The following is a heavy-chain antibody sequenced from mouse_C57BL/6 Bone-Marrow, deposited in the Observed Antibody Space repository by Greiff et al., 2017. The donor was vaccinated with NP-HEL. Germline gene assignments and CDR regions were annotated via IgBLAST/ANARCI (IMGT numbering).Heavy chain of an antibody. J-gene: IGHJ4*01. CDR3: ARATYYDYDGARDY. V-gene: IGHV1-26*01. D-gene: IGHD2-4*01. CDR2: INPNNGGT. CDR1: GYTFTDYY. Sequence: VQLQQSGPELVKPGASVKISCKASGYTFTDYYMHWVKQSHGKSLEWIGDINPNNGGTSYNQKFKGKATLTVDKSSSTAYMELRSLTSEDSAVYYCARATYYDYDGARDYWGQGTSVTVSS.